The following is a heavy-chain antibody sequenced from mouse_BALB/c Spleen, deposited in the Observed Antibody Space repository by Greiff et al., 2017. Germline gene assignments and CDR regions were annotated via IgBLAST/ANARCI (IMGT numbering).Heavy chain of an antibody. CDR1: GFTFSSYG. Sequence: EVKVVESGGGLVQPGGSLKLSCAASGFTFSSYGMSWVRQTPDKRLELVATINSNGGSTYYPDSVKGRFTISRDNAKNTLYLQMSSLRSEDTAMYYCASLYDYDGYYFDYWGQGTTLTVSS. J-gene: IGHJ2*01. V-gene: IGHV5-6-3*01. CDR2: INSNGGST. D-gene: IGHD2-4*01. CDR3: ASLYDYDGYYFDY.